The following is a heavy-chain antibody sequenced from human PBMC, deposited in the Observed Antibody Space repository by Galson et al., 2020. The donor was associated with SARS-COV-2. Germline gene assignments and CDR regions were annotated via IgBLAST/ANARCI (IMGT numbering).Heavy chain of an antibody. V-gene: IGHV3-74*01. CDR1: GFTFSSYW. CDR2: IHSDGSST. Sequence: GGSLRLSCAASGFTFSSYWMPWVRQAPGKGLVWVSRIHSDGSSTSYADSVKGRFTISSDNAKNTLYLQMNSLSPEDTAVYYCARSYVDIVATIETPVFDYWGQETLVTVAS. J-gene: IGHJ4*02. D-gene: IGHD5-12*01. CDR3: ARSYVDIVATIETPVFDY.